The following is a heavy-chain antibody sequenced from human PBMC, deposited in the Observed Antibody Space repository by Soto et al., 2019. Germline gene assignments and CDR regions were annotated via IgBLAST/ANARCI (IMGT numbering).Heavy chain of an antibody. J-gene: IGHJ6*02. V-gene: IGHV5-10-1*01. D-gene: IGHD3-22*01. CDR2: IDPSDSYT. CDR3: ARLDYYDSSGYYGSPFSYGMDV. CDR1: GYSFTSYW. Sequence: GESLKISCKGSGYSFTSYWISWVRQMPGKGLEWMGRIDPSDSYTNYSPSFQGHVTISADKSISTAYLQWSSLKASDTAMYYCARLDYYDSSGYYGSPFSYGMDVWGQGTTVTVPS.